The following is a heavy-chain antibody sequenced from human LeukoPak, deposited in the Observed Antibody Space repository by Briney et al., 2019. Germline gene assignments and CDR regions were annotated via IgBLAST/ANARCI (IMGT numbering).Heavy chain of an antibody. Sequence: GGSLRLSCVASGFTFSTYAIHWGRQAPGKGLEWVAVVSKDGNTKYYADSVKGRFTISRDNSKNTVYLQMNSLRTEDTSVYYCARGIQPPKYYGSGSDTFDIWGQGTMVTVSS. V-gene: IGHV3-30*04. CDR1: GFTFSTYA. CDR3: ARGIQPPKYYGSGSDTFDI. J-gene: IGHJ3*02. CDR2: VSKDGNTK. D-gene: IGHD3-10*01.